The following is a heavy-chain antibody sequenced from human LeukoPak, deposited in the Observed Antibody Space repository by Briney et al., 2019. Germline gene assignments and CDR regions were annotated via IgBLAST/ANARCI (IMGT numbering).Heavy chain of an antibody. V-gene: IGHV4-59*10. CDR2: IYTSGST. Sequence: SETLSLTCAVYGGSFSGYYWSWIRQPAGKGLEWIGRIYTSGSTNYNPSLKSRVTMSVDTSKNQFSLKLSSVTAADTAVYYCARSLYSSGWFIFDYWGQGTLVTVSS. D-gene: IGHD6-19*01. CDR3: ARSLYSSGWFIFDY. J-gene: IGHJ4*02. CDR1: GGSFSGYY.